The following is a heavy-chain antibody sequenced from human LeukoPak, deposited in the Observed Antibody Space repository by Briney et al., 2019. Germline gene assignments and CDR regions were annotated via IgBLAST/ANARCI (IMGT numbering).Heavy chain of an antibody. D-gene: IGHD3-22*01. J-gene: IGHJ1*01. CDR2: IRKDGGET. V-gene: IGHV3-7*01. CDR1: GLTFSRYW. CDR3: ATYSSLNTREFQY. Sequence: PGGSLRLSCEASGLTFSRYWIGWVRQAPGKGLEWVANIRKDGGETYYGDSVKGRFIISRDNAKNSLFLQMNRLRAEDTAVYYCATYSSLNTREFQYWGQGTLVTVSP.